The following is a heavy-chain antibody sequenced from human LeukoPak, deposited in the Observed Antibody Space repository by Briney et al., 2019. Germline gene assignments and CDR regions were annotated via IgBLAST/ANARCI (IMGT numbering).Heavy chain of an antibody. V-gene: IGHV3-23*01. CDR1: GFTFSSYG. D-gene: IGHD5-12*01. CDR3: AKGSSSGYYYYYYYMDV. Sequence: GGSLRLSCAASGFTFSSYGMSWVRQAPGKGLEWVSSISGGGDTTNYADSVKGRFTTSRDNSKNTLYLQMNSLRAEDTAVYYCAKGSSSGYYYYYYYMDVWGKGTTVTISS. CDR2: ISGGGDTT. J-gene: IGHJ6*03.